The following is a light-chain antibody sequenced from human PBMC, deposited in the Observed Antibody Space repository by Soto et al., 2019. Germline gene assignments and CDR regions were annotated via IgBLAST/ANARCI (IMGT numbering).Light chain of an antibody. CDR2: TAS. Sequence: DIQMTQSPSSLSASVGDRVTITCRASQSIDDYLNWYQQKPGKAPKHLIYTASTLQRGVPSRFSGSGSGTEFTLTISSLQPDDFATYYCQHYNSYSEAFGQGTKVELK. V-gene: IGKV1-16*01. J-gene: IGKJ1*01. CDR3: QHYNSYSEA. CDR1: QSIDDY.